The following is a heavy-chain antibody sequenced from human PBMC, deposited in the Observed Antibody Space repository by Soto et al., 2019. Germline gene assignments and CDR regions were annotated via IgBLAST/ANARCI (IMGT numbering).Heavy chain of an antibody. D-gene: IGHD2-15*01. V-gene: IGHV5-10-1*01. CDR3: ASEQSYGGNQIHLVG. CDR2: IDPSDSYT. CDR1: GYSFTSYW. J-gene: IGHJ4*02. Sequence: PGEPLKISCKGSGYSFTSYWISWVRQMPGKGLEWMGRIDPSDSYTNYSPSFQGHVTISADKSISTTYIPWSSLKASDTAMNYCASEQSYGGNQIHLVGWGQGTLVTASS.